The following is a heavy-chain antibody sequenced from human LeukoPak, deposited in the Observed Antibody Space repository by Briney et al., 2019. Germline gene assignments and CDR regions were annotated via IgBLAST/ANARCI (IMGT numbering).Heavy chain of an antibody. CDR1: GGSISSYY. J-gene: IGHJ2*01. CDR3: ARVKGKYDTTGWYFDL. V-gene: IGHV4-59*12. Sequence: SETLSLTCTVSGGSISSYYWSWIRQPPGKGLEWIGYIYYSGSTNYNPSLKSRVTISVDTSKNQFSLKLSSVTAADTAVYYCARVKGKYDTTGWYFDLWGRGTQVTVSS. D-gene: IGHD3-22*01. CDR2: IYYSGST.